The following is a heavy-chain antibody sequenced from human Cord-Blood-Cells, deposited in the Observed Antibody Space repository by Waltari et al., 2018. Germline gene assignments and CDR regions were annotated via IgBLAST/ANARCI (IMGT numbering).Heavy chain of an antibody. J-gene: IGHJ4*02. CDR1: GGSISSSSYY. Sequence: QLQLQESGPGLVKPSETLSLTCTVSGGSISSSSYYWGWIRQPPGKGLEWIGSIYYSGSTYYTPSLKGRVTISVDTSKNQFSLKLSSVTAADTAVYYCASVAPYITMVRGVIDYWGQGTLVTVSS. CDR2: IYYSGST. D-gene: IGHD3-10*01. CDR3: ASVAPYITMVRGVIDY. V-gene: IGHV4-39*01.